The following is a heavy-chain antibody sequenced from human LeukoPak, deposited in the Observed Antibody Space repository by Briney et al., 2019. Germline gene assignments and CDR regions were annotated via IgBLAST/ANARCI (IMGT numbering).Heavy chain of an antibody. V-gene: IGHV4-34*01. Sequence: SETLSLTCAVYGGSFSDYYWSWIRQPPGKGLEWIGEIDHRESTTYNPSLKSRVTISVDTSKNQFSLKLSSVTAADTAVYYCAGAEMDWFDPWGQGTLVTVSS. D-gene: IGHD5-24*01. CDR2: IDHREST. CDR1: GGSFSDYY. J-gene: IGHJ5*02. CDR3: AGAEMDWFDP.